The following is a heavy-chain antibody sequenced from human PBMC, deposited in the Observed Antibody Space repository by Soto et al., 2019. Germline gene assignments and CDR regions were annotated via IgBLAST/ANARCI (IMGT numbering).Heavy chain of an antibody. Sequence: PGGSLRLSCAASGFTFSSTWMHWVRQAPGKGLVWVSHINSDGSSTTYADSVRGRFTISRDNAKNTVYLQMNSLRAEDMAVYCCATDGSYAQHVWGQGTTVTVSS. CDR1: GFTFSSTW. CDR3: ATDGSYAQHV. D-gene: IGHD3-16*01. V-gene: IGHV3-74*03. CDR2: INSDGSST. J-gene: IGHJ6*02.